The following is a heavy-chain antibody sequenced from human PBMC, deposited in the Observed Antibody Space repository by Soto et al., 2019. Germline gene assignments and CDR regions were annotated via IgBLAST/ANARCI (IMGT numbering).Heavy chain of an antibody. Sequence: GGSLRPSCAGSGFTFRNYAMSWVRQAPGEGLEWVSAISSTGGDTYCEDFVTGRFTVSRDNSKNTLFLQMNSLRAEDTAVYYCAKEMTIGRHYDYWGQGALVTDSS. CDR3: AKEMTIGRHYDY. CDR1: GFTFRNYA. D-gene: IGHD2-8*01. V-gene: IGHV3-23*01. J-gene: IGHJ4*02. CDR2: ISSTGGDT.